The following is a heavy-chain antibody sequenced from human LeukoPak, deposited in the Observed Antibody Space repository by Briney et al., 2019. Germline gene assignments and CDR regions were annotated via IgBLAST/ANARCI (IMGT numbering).Heavy chain of an antibody. CDR1: GSTFSSYA. D-gene: IGHD2-21*02. V-gene: IGHV1-69*04. J-gene: IGHJ4*02. Sequence: GASVKVSCKASGSTFSSYAISWVRQAPGQGLEWMGRIIPILGIANYAQKFQGRVTITADKSTSTAYMELSSLRSEDTAVYYCAIGYCGGDCYSGGDYWGQGTLVTVSS. CDR2: IIPILGIA. CDR3: AIGYCGGDCYSGGDY.